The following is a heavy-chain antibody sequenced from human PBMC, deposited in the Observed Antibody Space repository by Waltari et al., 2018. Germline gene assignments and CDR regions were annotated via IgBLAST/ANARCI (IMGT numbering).Heavy chain of an antibody. J-gene: IGHJ4*02. CDR2: IKTDGSET. V-gene: IGHV3-7*01. Sequence: EVQVVESGGGLVQPGGSLRLSWAAAVFTFGIAWMTWVRKAPGKGLEWVANIKTDGSETYYVDSVKGRFTISRDNTKNSLYLQMSSLRAEDTAVYYCAIGGVETSWYWRYWGQGTLVTVSS. D-gene: IGHD6-13*01. CDR3: AIGGVETSWYWRY. CDR1: VFTFGIAW.